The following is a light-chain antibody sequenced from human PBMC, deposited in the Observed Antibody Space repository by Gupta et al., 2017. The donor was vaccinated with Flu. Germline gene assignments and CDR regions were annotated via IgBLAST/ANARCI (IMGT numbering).Light chain of an antibody. CDR1: ESISGW. CDR2: KTS. J-gene: IGKJ1*01. CDR3: QQYDTYSWT. V-gene: IGKV1-5*03. Sequence: DIQMTQSPSTLSASVGDRVTIACRASESISGWLAWYQQKPGKAPKLLIYKTSGLEDGVPSRFSGSGSGTXFSLTIXSLQPDDFATYYCQQYDTYSWTFGXGTKVEIK.